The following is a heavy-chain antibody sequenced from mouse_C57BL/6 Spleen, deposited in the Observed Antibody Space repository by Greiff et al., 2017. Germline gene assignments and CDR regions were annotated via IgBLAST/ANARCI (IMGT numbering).Heavy chain of an antibody. CDR1: GYTFTDYE. J-gene: IGHJ4*01. CDR2: IDPETGGT. V-gene: IGHV1-15*01. CDR3: TRRGLRRYAMDY. Sequence: VQRVESGAELVRPGASVTLSCKASGYTFTDYEMHWVKQTPVHGLEWIGAIDPETGGTAYNQKFKGKAILTADKSSSTAYMELRSLTSEDSAVYYCTRRGLRRYAMDYWGQGTSVTVSS. D-gene: IGHD2-4*01.